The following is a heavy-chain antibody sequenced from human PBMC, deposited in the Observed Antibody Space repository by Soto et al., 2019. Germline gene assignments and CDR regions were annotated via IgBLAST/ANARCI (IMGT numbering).Heavy chain of an antibody. CDR1: GFIFDDYA. D-gene: IGHD3-3*01. J-gene: IGHJ4*02. CDR2: IDWNRATT. CDR3: VKDVGSRHYDFTNFDS. Sequence: EVQLLESGGGAVQPGGSLRLSCIASGFIFDDYAIHWVRQVPGKGLEWVSGIDWNRATTGYADSVKGRFTLSRDNARNSVLLQMNSLRPEDTARYYCVKDVGSRHYDFTNFDSWGQGTLVTVSS. V-gene: IGHV3-9*01.